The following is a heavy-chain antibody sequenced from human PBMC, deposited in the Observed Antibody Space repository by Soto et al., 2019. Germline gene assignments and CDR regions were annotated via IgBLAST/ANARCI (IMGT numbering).Heavy chain of an antibody. CDR2: ISSSSSYI. Sequence: GGSLRLSCAASGFTFSSYSMNWVRQAPGKGLEWVSSISSSSSYIYYADSVKGRFTISRDNAKNSLYLQMNSLRAEDTAVYSCSREDGAGSYSTEGADTWGKGPLVTVSS. V-gene: IGHV3-21*01. J-gene: IGHJ5*01. CDR3: SREDGAGSYSTEGADT. D-gene: IGHD3-10*01. CDR1: GFTFSSYS.